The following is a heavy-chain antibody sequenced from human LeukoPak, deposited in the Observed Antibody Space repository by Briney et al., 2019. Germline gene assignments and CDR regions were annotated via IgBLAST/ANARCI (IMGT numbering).Heavy chain of an antibody. V-gene: IGHV3-7*04. Sequence: PGGSLRLSCAASGFTFSSYWMSWVRQAPGKGLEWVANIKQDGSEKYYVDSVKGRFTIFRDNAKNSLYLQMNSLRAEDTAVYYCARGTIAAAGYYYFDYWGQGTQVTVSS. CDR2: IKQDGSEK. CDR1: GFTFSSYW. CDR3: ARGTIAAAGYYYFDY. J-gene: IGHJ4*02. D-gene: IGHD6-13*01.